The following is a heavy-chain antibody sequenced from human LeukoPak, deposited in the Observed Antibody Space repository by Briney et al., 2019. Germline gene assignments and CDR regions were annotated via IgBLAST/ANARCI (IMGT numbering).Heavy chain of an antibody. V-gene: IGHV1-58*01. J-gene: IGHJ4*02. CDR3: AAPSRMQLDY. D-gene: IGHD1-14*01. CDR2: IVVGSGNT. Sequence: GTSVKVSCKASGFTFTSSAVQWVRQARGRRLEWIGWIVVGSGNTNYAQMFQGRVTITRDMSTSTAYMELSSLRSEDTAVYYCAAPSRMQLDYWGQGTLVTVSS. CDR1: GFTFTSSA.